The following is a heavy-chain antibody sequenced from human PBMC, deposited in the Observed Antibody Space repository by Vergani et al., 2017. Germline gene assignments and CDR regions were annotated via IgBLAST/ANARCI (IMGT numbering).Heavy chain of an antibody. Sequence: VQVVESGGGLIKPGGSLRLSCVVSGITFKNAWINWVRQAPGKGLEWVAFIRYDGSNKYYADSVKGRFTISRDNSKNTLYLQMNSLRAEDTAVYYCAKASRSVVMWYYGMDVWGQGTTVTVSS. V-gene: IGHV3-30*02. CDR2: IRYDGSNK. D-gene: IGHD3-22*01. CDR1: GITFKNAW. CDR3: AKASRSVVMWYYGMDV. J-gene: IGHJ6*02.